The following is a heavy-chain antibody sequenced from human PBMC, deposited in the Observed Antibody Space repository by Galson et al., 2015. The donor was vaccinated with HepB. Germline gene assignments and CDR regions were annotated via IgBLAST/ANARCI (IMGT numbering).Heavy chain of an antibody. CDR3: ARDRLDISVNDNSYAVDV. J-gene: IGHJ6*02. V-gene: IGHV3-21*01. Sequence: SLRLSCAASGFTFETYNMNWVRQAPGKGLEWVSSITGNGRYTHYADSVKGRSTISRDNAKNSLFLQMNSLRAEDTAVYYCARDRLDISVNDNSYAVDVWGQGTTVTVSS. CDR2: ITGNGRYT. D-gene: IGHD5-12*01. CDR1: GFTFETYN.